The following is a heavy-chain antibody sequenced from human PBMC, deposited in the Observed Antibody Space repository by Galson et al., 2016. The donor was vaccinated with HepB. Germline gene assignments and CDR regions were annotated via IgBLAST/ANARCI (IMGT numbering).Heavy chain of an antibody. CDR2: ISFDGRNK. V-gene: IGHV3-30*18. CDR3: AKAIAAARTNWFDF. CDR1: GFTFSDYG. Sequence: SLRLSCAASGFTFSDYGMHWVRQTPGKGLEWVAVISFDGRNKQYADSVKGRFTISRDNSKNTLYLQMNSLRPEDTAIYYCAKAIAAARTNWFDFWGQGVLVTVSS. J-gene: IGHJ5*01. D-gene: IGHD6-13*01.